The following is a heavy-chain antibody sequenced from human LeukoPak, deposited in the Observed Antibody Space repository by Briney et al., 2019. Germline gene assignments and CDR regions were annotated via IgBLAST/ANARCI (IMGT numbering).Heavy chain of an antibody. J-gene: IGHJ3*02. D-gene: IGHD2-2*01. Sequence: PGGSLRLSCAASGFTLSTYAMSWIRQPPGKGLEWIGEINHSGSTYYNPSLKSRVTISVDTSKNQFSLKLSSVTAADTAVYYCARVRAIPSSGFDIWGQGTMVTVSS. V-gene: IGHV4-34*01. CDR3: ARVRAIPSSGFDI. CDR1: GFTLSTYA. CDR2: INHSGST.